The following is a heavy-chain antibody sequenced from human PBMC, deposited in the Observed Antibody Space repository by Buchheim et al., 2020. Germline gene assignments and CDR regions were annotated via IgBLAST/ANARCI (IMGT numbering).Heavy chain of an antibody. V-gene: IGHV4-39*07. CDR3: ARDGVGPYVTYYYGMDV. D-gene: IGHD2-8*01. Sequence: QLQLQESGPGLVKPSETLSLTCTVSGGSISSSSYYWGWIRQPPGKGLEWIGSIYYSGRTYYNPSLKSRVNISVDTSKNQFSLKLSSVTAADTAVYYCARDGVGPYVTYYYGMDVWGQGTT. CDR1: GGSISSSSYY. CDR2: IYYSGRT. J-gene: IGHJ6*02.